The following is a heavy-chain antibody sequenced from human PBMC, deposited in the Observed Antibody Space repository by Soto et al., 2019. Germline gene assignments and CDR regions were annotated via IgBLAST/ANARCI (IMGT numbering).Heavy chain of an antibody. D-gene: IGHD1-7*01. V-gene: IGHV1-46*01. CDR1: GYTFASYS. Sequence: GVSAKACCKASGYTFASYSMQWARQATGQGLEWMGIINPSGGSTSYAQKFQSRVTMTRDTSTSTVYMEMSSLRSEDTAVYYCARDQTGITPYFDYWGQGTLVTVSS. CDR3: ARDQTGITPYFDY. CDR2: INPSGGST. J-gene: IGHJ4*02.